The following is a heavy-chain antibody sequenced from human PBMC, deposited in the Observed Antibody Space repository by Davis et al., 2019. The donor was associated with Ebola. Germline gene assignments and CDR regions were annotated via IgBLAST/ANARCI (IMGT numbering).Heavy chain of an antibody. J-gene: IGHJ6*03. CDR3: AKDGRRTVVTSIMGYYYYMDV. CDR1: GFTFDDYA. V-gene: IGHV3-43D*03. CDR2: ISWDGGST. Sequence: PGGSLRLSCAASGFTFDDYAMHWVRQAPGKGLEWVSLISWDGGSTYYADSVKGRFTISRDNSKNSLYLQMNSLRAEDTALYYCAKDGRRTVVTSIMGYYYYMDVWGKGTTVTVSS. D-gene: IGHD4-23*01.